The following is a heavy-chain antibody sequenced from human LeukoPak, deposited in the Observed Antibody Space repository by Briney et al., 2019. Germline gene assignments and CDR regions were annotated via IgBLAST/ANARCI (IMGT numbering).Heavy chain of an antibody. V-gene: IGHV3-7*01. D-gene: IGHD6-19*01. J-gene: IGHJ4*02. CDR2: IKQDGSEK. Sequence: PGGSLRLSCAASGFTFSSYWMSWVRQAPGKGLEWVANIKQDGSEKYYVDSVKGRFTISRVNAKNSLYLQMNSLRAEDTAVYYCARVLAVALIDYWGQGTLVTVSS. CDR1: GFTFSSYW. CDR3: ARVLAVALIDY.